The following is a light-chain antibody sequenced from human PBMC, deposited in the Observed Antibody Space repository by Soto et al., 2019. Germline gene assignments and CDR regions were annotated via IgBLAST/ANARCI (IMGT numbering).Light chain of an antibody. J-gene: IGKJ5*01. CDR2: KAS. Sequence: DIQMTQSPSTLSGSVGDRDTITCRASQTISSWLAWYQQKPGQAPKLLIYKASTLKSGVPSRFSGSGAATDFTLTISRLEPGDFAVYYCQQYGSSPSTFGQGTRLEIK. CDR3: QQYGSSPST. CDR1: QTISSW. V-gene: IGKV1-5*03.